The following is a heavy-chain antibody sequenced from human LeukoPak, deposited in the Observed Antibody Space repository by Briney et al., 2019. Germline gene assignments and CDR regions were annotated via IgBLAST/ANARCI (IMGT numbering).Heavy chain of an antibody. V-gene: IGHV4-38-2*02. D-gene: IGHD3-22*01. CDR2: IHHSGST. Sequence: PSETLSLTCTVSGYSISSGYYWGRIRQPPGKGLEWIGSIHHSGSTYYNPSLKSRVTISVDTSKNQFSLKLSSVTAADTAVYYCARAGGYYDSSGYLFYWGQGTLVTVSS. J-gene: IGHJ4*02. CDR3: ARAGGYYDSSGYLFY. CDR1: GYSISSGYY.